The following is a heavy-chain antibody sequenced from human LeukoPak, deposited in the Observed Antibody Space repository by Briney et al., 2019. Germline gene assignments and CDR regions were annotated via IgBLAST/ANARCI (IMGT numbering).Heavy chain of an antibody. J-gene: IGHJ4*02. Sequence: GGSLRLSCAASGFTFSSYAMSWVRQAPGKGLEWVSAISGSGGSTYYADSVKGRFTISGDNSKNTLYLQMNSLRAEDSAVYYCAKDHGGSGWDYWGQGTLVTVSS. CDR2: ISGSGGST. D-gene: IGHD6-19*01. CDR3: AKDHGGSGWDY. CDR1: GFTFSSYA. V-gene: IGHV3-23*01.